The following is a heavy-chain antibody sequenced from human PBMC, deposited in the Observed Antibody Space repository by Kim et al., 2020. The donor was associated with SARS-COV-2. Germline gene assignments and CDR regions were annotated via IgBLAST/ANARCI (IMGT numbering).Heavy chain of an antibody. CDR3: ARGRYCSSTICFDY. V-gene: IGHV4-34*01. CDR2: INHSGST. CDR1: GGSFSGYY. Sequence: SETLSLTCAVYGGSFSGYYWSWIRQPPGKGLEWIGEINHSGSTNYNPSLKSRVTISVDTSKNQFSLKLSSVTAADTAVYYCARGRYCSSTICFDYWGQGTLVTVSS. D-gene: IGHD2-2*01. J-gene: IGHJ4*02.